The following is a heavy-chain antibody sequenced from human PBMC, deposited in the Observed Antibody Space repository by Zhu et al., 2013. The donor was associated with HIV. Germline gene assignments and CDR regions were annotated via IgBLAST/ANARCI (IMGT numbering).Heavy chain of an antibody. CDR3: ARDRSGWYSDAFDI. J-gene: IGHJ3*02. Sequence: QVQLVQSGAEVKKSGASVKVSCKASGYTFTSHGISWVRQAPGHGLEWMGWISTYTGNTNYAQKFQGRVTMTTDTSTSTAYMDLRSLRSDDSAIYYCARDRSGWYSDAFDIWGQGTMVTVSS. D-gene: IGHD6-19*01. CDR2: ISTYTGNT. CDR1: GYTFTSHG. V-gene: IGHV1-18*01.